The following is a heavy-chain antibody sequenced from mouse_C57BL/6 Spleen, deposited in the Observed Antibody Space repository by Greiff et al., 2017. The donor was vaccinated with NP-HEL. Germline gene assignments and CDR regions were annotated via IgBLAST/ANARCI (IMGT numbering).Heavy chain of an antibody. J-gene: IGHJ3*01. CDR3: APDGYYVAWFAY. CDR2: IYPGDGDT. CDR1: GYAFSSSW. Sequence: VQRVESGPELVKPGASVKISCKASGYAFSSSWMNWVKQRPGKGLEWIGRIYPGDGDTNYNGKFKGKATLTADKSSSTAYMQLSSLTSEDSAVYFCAPDGYYVAWFAYWGQGTLVTVSA. D-gene: IGHD2-3*01. V-gene: IGHV1-82*01.